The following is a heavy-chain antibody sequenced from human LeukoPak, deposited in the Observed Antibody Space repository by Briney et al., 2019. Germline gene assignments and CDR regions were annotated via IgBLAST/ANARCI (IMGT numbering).Heavy chain of an antibody. CDR2: IYYSGST. D-gene: IGHD6-13*01. CDR1: GGSISSSSYY. CDR3: ATSRAAAGLYFDY. J-gene: IGHJ4*02. V-gene: IGHV4-61*01. Sequence: SETLSLTCTVSGGSISSSSYYWSWLRQPPGKGLEWIGYIYYSGSTNYNPSLKSRVTISVDTSKNKFSLKLSSVTAADTAVYYCATSRAAAGLYFDYWGQGTLVTVSS.